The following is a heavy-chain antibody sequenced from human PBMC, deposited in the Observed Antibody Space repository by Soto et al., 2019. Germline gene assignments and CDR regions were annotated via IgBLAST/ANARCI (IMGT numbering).Heavy chain of an antibody. CDR1: GGSISSHY. CDR3: ARPRGIAPAVWYFDL. J-gene: IGHJ2*01. Sequence: QVQLQESGPGLVKPSETLSLTCTVSGGSISSHYWSWIRQPPGRGLEWIGFIYYSGITDSNPSLKSRVTISLDTSKNHLSLRLSSVPAADTAVYYCARPRGIAPAVWYFDLWGRGTLVTVSS. D-gene: IGHD6-13*01. CDR2: IYYSGIT. V-gene: IGHV4-59*08.